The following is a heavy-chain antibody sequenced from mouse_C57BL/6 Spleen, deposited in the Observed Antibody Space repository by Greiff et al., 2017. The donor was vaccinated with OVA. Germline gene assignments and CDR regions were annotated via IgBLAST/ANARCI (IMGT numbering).Heavy chain of an antibody. CDR3: AKGGDAGWFAY. CDR1: GYSFTDYN. Sequence: VQLKESGPELVKPGASVKISCKASGYSFTDYNMNWVKQSNGKSLEWIGVIDPNYGTTSYNQKFKGKATLTVDQSSSTAYMQFNSLTSEDSAVYYCAKGGDAGWFAYWGQGTLVTVSA. J-gene: IGHJ3*01. V-gene: IGHV1-39*01. CDR2: IDPNYGTT.